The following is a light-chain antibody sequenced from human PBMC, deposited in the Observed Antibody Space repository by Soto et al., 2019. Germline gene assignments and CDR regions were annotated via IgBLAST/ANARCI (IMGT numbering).Light chain of an antibody. CDR1: QSVSSSY. CDR3: QQYGNART. CDR2: GAS. J-gene: IGKJ1*01. Sequence: EIVLTQSPGTLSLSPGERATLSCRASQSVSSSYLAWYQQKPGQAPRLLIYGASSRATGITDRFSGSGSGTEFTLTIGGLEPEDFAVYYCQQYGNARTFGQGTKVDIK. V-gene: IGKV3-20*01.